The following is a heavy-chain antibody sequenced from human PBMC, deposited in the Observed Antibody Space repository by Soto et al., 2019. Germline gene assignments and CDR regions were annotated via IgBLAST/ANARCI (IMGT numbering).Heavy chain of an antibody. Sequence: PSETLSLTCTVSGGSISSSSYYWGWIRQPPGKGLEWIGSIYYSGSTYYNPSLKSRVTISVDTSKNQFSLKLSSVTAADTAVYYCARTGGAGLIREIVWFDPWGQGTLVTVSS. V-gene: IGHV4-39*01. D-gene: IGHD3-10*01. J-gene: IGHJ5*02. CDR1: GGSISSSSYY. CDR3: ARTGGAGLIREIVWFDP. CDR2: IYYSGST.